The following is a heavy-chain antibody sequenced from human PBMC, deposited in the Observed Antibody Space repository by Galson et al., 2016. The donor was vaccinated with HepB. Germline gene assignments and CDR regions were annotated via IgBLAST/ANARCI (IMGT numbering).Heavy chain of an antibody. CDR2: MRSRFDSYAT. D-gene: IGHD3-3*01. J-gene: IGHJ4*02. CDR3: SRQDFALNDY. Sequence: SLRLSCAASGFTFSGSHMHWVRQAPAKGLEWVGHMRSRFDSYATAYAASVKGRFTISRDDSKSTAYLQMNSLRTEDTAVYYCSRQDFALNDYWGQGILVTVSS. CDR1: GFTFSGSH. V-gene: IGHV3-73*01.